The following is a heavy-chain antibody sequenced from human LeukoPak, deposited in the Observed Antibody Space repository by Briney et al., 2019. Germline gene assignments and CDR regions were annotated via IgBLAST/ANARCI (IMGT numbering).Heavy chain of an antibody. CDR1: GFTFRTYA. D-gene: IGHD3-22*01. Sequence: PGGSLRLSCAASGFTFRTYAMSWVRQAPGKGLEWVASMCGTAGCTFYPDSVKGRFTISRDNSKNVLYLRMNSLTAEDTAIYYCAKDRPNFHENSGHYYRRDGDSWGQGTLVTVSS. V-gene: IGHV3-23*01. J-gene: IGHJ5*01. CDR2: MCGTAGCT. CDR3: AKDRPNFHENSGHYYRRDGDS.